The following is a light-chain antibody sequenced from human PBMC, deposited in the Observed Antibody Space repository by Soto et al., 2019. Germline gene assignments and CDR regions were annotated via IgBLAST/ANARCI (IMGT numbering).Light chain of an antibody. CDR3: QQYRMSPNT. CDR1: QSVSNNY. V-gene: IGKV3-20*01. J-gene: IGKJ5*01. Sequence: EIVLTQSPATLSLSPGESATLSCRASQSVSNNYLAWYQQKPGQAPRLLIYGASNRATGIPDRFSGSGSGTDFTLTISRLEPEDFAVYYCQQYRMSPNTFGQGTQREIK. CDR2: GAS.